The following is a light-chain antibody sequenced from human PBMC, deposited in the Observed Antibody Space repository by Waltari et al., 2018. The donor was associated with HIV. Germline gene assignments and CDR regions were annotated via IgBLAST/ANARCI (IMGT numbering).Light chain of an antibody. V-gene: IGLV7-46*01. J-gene: IGLJ3*02. CDR3: LLSFSGGRV. CDR1: TGSVSRKNY. CDR2: DTG. Sequence: QAVVTQEPSLSVSPGGTVTVTCASFTGSVSRKNYVHWIQLKPGQAPRTLFYDTGKRHAWTACRFSGSRVGGRAALTLSGALTDDEADYYCLLSFSGGRVFGGGTKLTV.